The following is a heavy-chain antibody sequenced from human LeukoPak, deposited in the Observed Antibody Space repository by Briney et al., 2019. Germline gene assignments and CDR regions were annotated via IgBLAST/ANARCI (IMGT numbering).Heavy chain of an antibody. V-gene: IGHV4-30-4*01. D-gene: IGHD3-22*01. CDR2: IYHSGST. Sequence: SETLSLTCTVSGGSISSGDYYWSWIRQPPGKGLEWIGYIYHSGSTHYNPSLKSRVTISVDTSKNQFSLKLSSVTAADTAVYYCARGPDSSGYYYFDYWGQGTLVTVSS. J-gene: IGHJ4*02. CDR1: GGSISSGDYY. CDR3: ARGPDSSGYYYFDY.